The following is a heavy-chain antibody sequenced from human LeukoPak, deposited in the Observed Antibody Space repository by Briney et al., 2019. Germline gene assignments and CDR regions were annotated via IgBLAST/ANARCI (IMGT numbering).Heavy chain of an antibody. CDR3: ARGNSSSLDY. CDR1: GGSISSHY. V-gene: IGHV4-59*11. D-gene: IGHD6-6*01. CDR2: IYYSGST. J-gene: IGHJ4*02. Sequence: SETLSLTCTVSGGSISSHYWSWIRQPPGKGLEWIGYIYYSGSTNYNPSLKSRVTISVDTSKNQFSLKLSSVTAADTAVYYCARGNSSSLDYWGQGTLVTVSS.